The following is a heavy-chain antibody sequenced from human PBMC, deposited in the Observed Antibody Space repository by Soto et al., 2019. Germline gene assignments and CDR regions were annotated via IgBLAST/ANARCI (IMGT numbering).Heavy chain of an antibody. CDR3: ATDRGGYCSGGSCPEAWFDP. CDR1: GYTFTTYP. CDR2: INVGNGGT. Sequence: QVQLVQSGAEEKKPGASVKVSCKASGYTFTTYPMNWLRQAPGQRPEWMGWINVGNGGTKYSQKFQGRVSITRDTSASTAYMQLSRLRSDDTAVYYCATDRGGYCSGGSCPEAWFDPWGQGTLDTVTS. D-gene: IGHD2-15*01. J-gene: IGHJ5*02. V-gene: IGHV1-3*05.